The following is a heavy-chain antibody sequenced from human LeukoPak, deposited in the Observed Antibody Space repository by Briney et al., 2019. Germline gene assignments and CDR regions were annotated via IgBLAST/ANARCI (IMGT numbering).Heavy chain of an antibody. J-gene: IGHJ4*02. CDR3: ARGPRGTFDY. V-gene: IGHV4-59*01. CDR1: GGSISSYY. CDR2: IYYSGST. Sequence: SETLSLTCTVSGGSISSYYWSWIRQPPGKGLEWIGYIYYSGSTNYNPSLKSRVTISVDTSKNQFSLKLSSVTAADTAVYYCARGPRGTFDYWGQGTLVTVPS.